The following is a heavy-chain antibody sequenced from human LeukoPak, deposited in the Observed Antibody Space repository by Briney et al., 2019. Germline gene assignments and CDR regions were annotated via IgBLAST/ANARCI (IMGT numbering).Heavy chain of an antibody. J-gene: IGHJ4*02. CDR3: ARRPVGTGKNPSRKLLGEYYFDY. CDR2: IYYSGST. D-gene: IGHD3-10*01. V-gene: IGHV4-39*01. Sequence: PSETLSLTCTVSGGSISSSSYSWGWIRQPPGTGLEWIGSIYYSGSTYYNPSLKSRVTISVDTSKNQFSLKLSSVTAADTAVYYCARRPVGTGKNPSRKLLGEYYFDYWGQGTLVTVSS. CDR1: GGSISSSSYS.